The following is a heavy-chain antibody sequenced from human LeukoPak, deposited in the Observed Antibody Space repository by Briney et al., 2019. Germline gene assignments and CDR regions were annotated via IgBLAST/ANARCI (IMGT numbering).Heavy chain of an antibody. D-gene: IGHD6-19*01. V-gene: IGHV3-7*03. J-gene: IGHJ4*02. CDR3: ARRSGIAVAGAFDY. Sequence: GGSLRLSCAASGFTFSSYWMSWVRQAPGKGLEWVANIKQDGTEKYYVDSVKGRFTISRDNAKNSLYLQMNSLRAEDTAVYYCARRSGIAVAGAFDYWGQGTLVTVSS. CDR2: IKQDGTEK. CDR1: GFTFSSYW.